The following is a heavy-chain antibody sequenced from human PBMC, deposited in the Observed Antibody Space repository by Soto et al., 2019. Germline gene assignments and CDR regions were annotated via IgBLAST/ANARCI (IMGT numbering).Heavy chain of an antibody. D-gene: IGHD2-15*01. CDR2: INAGNGNT. CDR1: GYTFTSYA. CDR3: ARRLPRSYFDY. V-gene: IGHV1-3*01. Sequence: AAVKVSCKASGYTFTSYAMHWVRQAPGQRLEWMGWINAGNGNTKYSQKFQGRVTITRDTSASTAYMELSSLRSEDTAVYYCARRLPRSYFDYWGQGTLVTVSS. J-gene: IGHJ4*02.